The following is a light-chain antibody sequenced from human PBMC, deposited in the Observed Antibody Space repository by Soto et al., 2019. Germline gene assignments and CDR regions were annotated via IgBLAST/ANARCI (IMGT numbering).Light chain of an antibody. CDR2: DST. CDR1: QNIDHF. J-gene: IGKJ4*01. V-gene: IGKV3-11*01. Sequence: EVTLKQSPDTLSLSPGERAKLSCSASQNIDHFLAWYQQKPGHPPRLLIYDSTNRAAGVSARFSATASGSDFTLTISSLETEDVAGYYCQQRTKWPPVLTFGGGTKIELK. CDR3: QQRTKWPPVLT.